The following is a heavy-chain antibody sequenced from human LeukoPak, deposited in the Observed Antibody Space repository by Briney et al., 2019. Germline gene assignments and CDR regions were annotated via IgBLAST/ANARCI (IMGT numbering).Heavy chain of an antibody. V-gene: IGHV3-23*01. CDR1: GFTFTSYA. D-gene: IGHD5-24*01. CDR2: ISGSGSGGST. Sequence: GGSLRLSCAASGFTFTSYAMSWVRQAPGKGLEWVSSISGSGSGGSTYYADSVKGRFTISRDNSRNTLYPQMNSLRAEDTAVYYCAKSGYNRFDYWGQGTLVTVSS. CDR3: AKSGYNRFDY. J-gene: IGHJ4*02.